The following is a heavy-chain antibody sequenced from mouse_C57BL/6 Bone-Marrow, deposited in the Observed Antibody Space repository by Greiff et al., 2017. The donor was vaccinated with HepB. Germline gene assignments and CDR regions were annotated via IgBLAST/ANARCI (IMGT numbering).Heavy chain of an antibody. Sequence: VKLVESGPGLVAPSQSLSITCTVSGFSLTSYGVDWVRQSPGKGLEWLGVIWGVGSTNYNSALKSRLSISKDNSKSQVFLKMNSQQTDDTAMYYCASEGYDGAWFAYWGQGTLVTVSA. CDR1: GFSLTSYG. V-gene: IGHV2-6*01. J-gene: IGHJ3*01. CDR2: IWGVGST. CDR3: ASEGYDGAWFAY. D-gene: IGHD2-2*01.